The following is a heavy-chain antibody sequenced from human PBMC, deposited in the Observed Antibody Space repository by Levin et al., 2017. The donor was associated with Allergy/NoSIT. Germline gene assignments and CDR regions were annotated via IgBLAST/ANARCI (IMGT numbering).Heavy chain of an antibody. CDR3: ARDLTRGGKWEPTPGGAFDI. Sequence: GGSLRLSCTASGFTLSRNAMHWVRQAPGKGLEWVAGISYDGNYKYYPHSVEGRFIISRDNSKNTLYLQMNSLRPEDTAVYWCARDLTRGGKWEPTPGGAFDIWGHGTLVTVSS. CDR1: GFTLSRNA. J-gene: IGHJ3*02. V-gene: IGHV3-30*04. D-gene: IGHD1-26*01. CDR2: ISYDGNYK.